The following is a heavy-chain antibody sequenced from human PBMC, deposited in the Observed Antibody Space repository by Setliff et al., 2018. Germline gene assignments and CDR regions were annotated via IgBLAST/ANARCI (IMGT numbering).Heavy chain of an antibody. CDR2: VYWDDDK. V-gene: IGHV2-5*05. J-gene: IGHJ4*02. CDR1: GFSLSTSGVG. Sequence: SGPTLVNPTQTLTLTCTFSGFSLSTSGVGVGWIRQPPGKAPEWLALVYWDDDKRYDPSLKSRLTITKDTSKNQVVLTMTNMDPVDTATYFCAHTSGGGNSACFDYWGQGVLVTVSS. D-gene: IGHD4-4*01. CDR3: AHTSGGGNSACFDY.